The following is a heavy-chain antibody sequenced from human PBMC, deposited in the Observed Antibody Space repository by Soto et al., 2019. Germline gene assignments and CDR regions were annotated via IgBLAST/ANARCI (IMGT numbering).Heavy chain of an antibody. CDR3: VRGGYSSSWERLDP. V-gene: IGHV3-30-3*01. CDR1: GSSFPNYP. D-gene: IGHD4-4*01. Sequence: GGSLRLSCAASGSSFPNYPIHWVRQTPDKGLEWLAVISHDGVTKNSADSVKGRFSISRDNSRNRLYLDMNSLRTEDTAMYYCVRGGYSSSWERLDPWGQGTLVTVSS. CDR2: ISHDGVTK. J-gene: IGHJ5*02.